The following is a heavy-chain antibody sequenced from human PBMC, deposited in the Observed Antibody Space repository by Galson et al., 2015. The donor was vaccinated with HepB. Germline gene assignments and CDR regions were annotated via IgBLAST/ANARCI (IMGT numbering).Heavy chain of an antibody. D-gene: IGHD1-20*01. V-gene: IGHV1-58*01. Sequence: SVKVSCKASGFTFTSSAVQWVRQARGQRLEWIGWIVVGSGNTNYAQKFQERVTITRDMSTSTAYMELSSLRSEDTAVYYCAAVTRLYNWSPDAFDIWGQGTMVTVSS. CDR3: AAVTRLYNWSPDAFDI. J-gene: IGHJ3*02. CDR2: IVVGSGNT. CDR1: GFTFTSSA.